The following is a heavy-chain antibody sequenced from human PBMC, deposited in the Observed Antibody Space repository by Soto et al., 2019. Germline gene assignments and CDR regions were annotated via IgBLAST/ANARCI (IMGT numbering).Heavy chain of an antibody. J-gene: IGHJ6*02. CDR2: IYHSGST. Sequence: AETLALTCAVSGGSISSSHWWSWVRQPPGKGLEWIGEIYHSGSTNYNPSLKSRVTISVDKSKNQFSLKLSSVTAADTAVYYCATTVLGYYYGMDVWGQGTTVT. V-gene: IGHV4-4*02. CDR1: GGSISSSHW. CDR3: ATTVLGYYYGMDV.